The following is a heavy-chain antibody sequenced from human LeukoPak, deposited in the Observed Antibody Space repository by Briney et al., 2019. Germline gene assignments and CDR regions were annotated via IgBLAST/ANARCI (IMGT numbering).Heavy chain of an antibody. CDR2: FDPEDGET. CDR1: GYTLTELS. J-gene: IGHJ6*02. Sequence: ASVKVSCKVSGYTLTELSMHWVRQAPGKGLEWMGGFDPEDGETIYAQKFQGRVTMTEDTSTDTAYMELSSLRSEDTAVYYCATLYCSSISCYTGDYYYYGMDVWGQGTTVTVSS. V-gene: IGHV1-24*01. D-gene: IGHD2-2*02. CDR3: ATLYCSSISCYTGDYYYYGMDV.